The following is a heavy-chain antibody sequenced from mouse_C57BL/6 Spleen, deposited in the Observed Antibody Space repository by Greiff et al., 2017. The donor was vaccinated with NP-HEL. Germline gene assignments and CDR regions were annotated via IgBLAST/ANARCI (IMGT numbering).Heavy chain of an antibody. D-gene: IGHD1-1*01. J-gene: IGHJ1*03. Sequence: ESGAELVRPGASVTLSCKASGYTFTDYEMHWVKQTPVHGLEWIGAIDPETGGTAYNQKFKGKAILTADKSSSTAYMELRSLTSEDSAVYYCTRKLITTVVDWYFDVWGTGTTVTVSS. CDR2: IDPETGGT. CDR1: GYTFTDYE. V-gene: IGHV1-15*01. CDR3: TRKLITTVVDWYFDV.